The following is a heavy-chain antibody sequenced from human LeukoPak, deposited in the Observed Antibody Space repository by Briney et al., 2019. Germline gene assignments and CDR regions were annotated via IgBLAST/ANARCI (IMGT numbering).Heavy chain of an antibody. CDR1: GGTFSSYA. Sequence: EASVKVSCKASGGTFSSYAISWVRQAPGQGLEWMGGIIPIFGTANHAQKFQGRVTITADESTSTAYMELSSLRSEDTAVYYCARDKFDIVVVPAASRSDAFDIWGQGTMVTVSS. D-gene: IGHD2-2*01. J-gene: IGHJ3*02. CDR2: IIPIFGTA. V-gene: IGHV1-69*13. CDR3: ARDKFDIVVVPAASRSDAFDI.